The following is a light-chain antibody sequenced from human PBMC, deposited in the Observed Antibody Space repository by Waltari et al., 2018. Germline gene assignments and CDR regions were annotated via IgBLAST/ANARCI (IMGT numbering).Light chain of an antibody. V-gene: IGLV1-44*01. J-gene: IGLJ3*02. Sequence: QSVLTQPPSASGTPGPRVTMSCSGSASHIGHNLSHWYQQPPGKAPKLVIYRSDQRPSGVPDRFSASKSGTSASLAISGLQSEDEADYYCAAWDDSLGGRWVFGGGTKVTVL. CDR1: ASHIGHNL. CDR2: RSD. CDR3: AAWDDSLGGRWV.